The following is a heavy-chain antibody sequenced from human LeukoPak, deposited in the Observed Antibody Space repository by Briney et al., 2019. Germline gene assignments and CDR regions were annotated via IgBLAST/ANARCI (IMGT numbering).Heavy chain of an antibody. V-gene: IGHV3-7*01. J-gene: IGHJ1*01. CDR3: ASRPEWGGDQH. CDR2: IQQEGSEK. Sequence: PGRSLRLSCAASGFTFSSSWMSWVRQAPGKGLEWVANIQQEGSEKYYVDSVKGRFTISRDNAKNSLYLQMNSLRAEDTAVYYCASRPEWGGDQHWGQGTLVTVSS. D-gene: IGHD1-26*01. CDR1: GFTFSSSW.